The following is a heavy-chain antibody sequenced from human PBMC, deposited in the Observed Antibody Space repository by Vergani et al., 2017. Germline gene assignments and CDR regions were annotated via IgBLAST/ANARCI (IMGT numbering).Heavy chain of an antibody. Sequence: QVHLVESGGGVVQPGRSLTLSCVASGFSFRGHGMHWVRQAPGKGLEWVARISYDGDRRDYGDFAKGRFTISRDSSKTVYLQMNSLRVEDTAMFFCGKDLSYRSACFHFDSRGQGTLVTVSS. J-gene: IGHJ4*02. CDR1: GFSFRGHG. V-gene: IGHV3-30*18. D-gene: IGHD4-11*01. CDR3: GKDLSYRSACFHFDS. CDR2: ISYDGDRR.